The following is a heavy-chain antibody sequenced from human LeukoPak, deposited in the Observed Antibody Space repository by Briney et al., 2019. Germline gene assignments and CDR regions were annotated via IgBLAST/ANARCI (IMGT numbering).Heavy chain of an antibody. CDR1: GGSISSYY. CDR3: AREGVDNTSPPYDY. J-gene: IGHJ4*02. D-gene: IGHD1-14*01. Sequence: SETLSLTCTVSGGSISSYYWSWIRQPPGKGLEWIGYIYYSGSTNYNPSLKSRVTISVDTSKNQFSLKLSSVTAADTAVYCCAREGVDNTSPPYDYWGQGTLVTVSS. CDR2: IYYSGST. V-gene: IGHV4-59*01.